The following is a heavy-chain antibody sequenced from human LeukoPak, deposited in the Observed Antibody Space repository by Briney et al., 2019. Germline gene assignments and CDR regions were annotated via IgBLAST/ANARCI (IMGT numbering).Heavy chain of an antibody. D-gene: IGHD1-26*01. CDR3: VKDPLSGSYRFDY. Sequence: PGGSLRLSCAASGFTFSTYSMNWVRQAPGKGLEWVSYISSGSSTKDYADSVKGRFTISRDNAKNSLYLQMSSLRAEDTAVYYCVKDPLSGSYRFDYWGQGTLVTVSS. V-gene: IGHV3-48*01. J-gene: IGHJ4*02. CDR1: GFTFSTYS. CDR2: ISSGSSTK.